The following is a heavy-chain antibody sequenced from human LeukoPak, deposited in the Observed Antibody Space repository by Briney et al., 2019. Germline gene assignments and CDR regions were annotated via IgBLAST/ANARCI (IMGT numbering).Heavy chain of an antibody. CDR2: INPDSGGS. V-gene: IGHV1-2*02. D-gene: IGHD3-10*01. Sequence: GASAKVSCKASGYTFTGYHMHWVRQALGQGLEWMGWINPDSGGSNYAQKFQGRVTMTRDTSISTAHMELSKLRSDDTAVYYCARGGSGVYYYGSGIPDYWGQGTLVTVSS. CDR1: GYTFTGYH. CDR3: ARGGSGVYYYGSGIPDY. J-gene: IGHJ4*02.